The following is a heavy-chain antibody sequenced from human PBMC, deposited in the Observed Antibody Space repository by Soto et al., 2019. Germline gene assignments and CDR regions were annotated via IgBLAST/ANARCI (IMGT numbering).Heavy chain of an antibody. D-gene: IGHD3-22*01. Sequence: SVKVSFKASGGTFSSYAISWVRQAPGQGLEWMGGIIPIFGTANYAQKFQGRVTITADESTSTAYMELSSLRSEDTAVYYCAGGQAGYYDSSGFGDFDYWGQGTLVTVSS. J-gene: IGHJ4*02. CDR3: AGGQAGYYDSSGFGDFDY. CDR1: GGTFSSYA. V-gene: IGHV1-69*13. CDR2: IIPIFGTA.